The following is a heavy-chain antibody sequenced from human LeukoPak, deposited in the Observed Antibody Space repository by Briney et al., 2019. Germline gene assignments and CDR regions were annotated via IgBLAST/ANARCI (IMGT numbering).Heavy chain of an antibody. CDR3: ARAPPPYYYDSNLYYYYMDV. CDR2: ISAYNGNT. Sequence: GASVKVSCKASGYTFTSYGISWVRQAPGQGLEWMGWISAYNGNTNYAQKLQGRVTMTTDTSTSTAYMELRSLRSDDTAVYYCARAPPPYYYDSNLYYYYMDVWGKGTTVTVSS. V-gene: IGHV1-18*01. D-gene: IGHD3-22*01. CDR1: GYTFTSYG. J-gene: IGHJ6*03.